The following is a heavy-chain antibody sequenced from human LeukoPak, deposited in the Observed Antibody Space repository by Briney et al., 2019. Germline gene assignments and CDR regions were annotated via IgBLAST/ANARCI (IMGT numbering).Heavy chain of an antibody. J-gene: IGHJ3*02. Sequence: GASVKVSCKASGYTFTGCYMHWVRQAPGQGLEWMGWINPDSGGTNFARKFQGRVTMTRDTSISTAYMELTRLRSDDTAVYYCARPWDSYDPWNAFDIWGQGTMVTVSS. D-gene: IGHD5-12*01. CDR2: INPDSGGT. CDR1: GYTFTGCY. V-gene: IGHV1-2*02. CDR3: ARPWDSYDPWNAFDI.